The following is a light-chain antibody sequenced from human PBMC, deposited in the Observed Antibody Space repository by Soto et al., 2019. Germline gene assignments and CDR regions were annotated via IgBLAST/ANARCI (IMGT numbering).Light chain of an antibody. J-gene: IGLJ2*01. Sequence: QSVLTQPPSASGTPGQRVTISCSGSSSNIGSKTVNWYQQVPGTAPKLLIYSDNRRPSGVPDRFSGCKSGTSASLAISGLQSEDEADYYCAAWDDSLNVVVFGGGTKLTVL. CDR1: SSNIGSKT. CDR2: SDN. V-gene: IGLV1-44*01. CDR3: AAWDDSLNVVV.